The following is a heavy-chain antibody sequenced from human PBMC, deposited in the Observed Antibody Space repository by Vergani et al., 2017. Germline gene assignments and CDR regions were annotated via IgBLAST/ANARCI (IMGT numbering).Heavy chain of an antibody. CDR1: GGSISSGGYY. V-gene: IGHV4-31*03. Sequence: QVQLQESGPGLVKPSQTLSLTCTVSGGSISSGGYYWSWSRQHPGKGLEWIGYIYYSGSTYYNPSLKSRVTISVDTSKNQFSLKLSSVTAADTAVYYCARASNHRRRFDAWGQGTLVTVSS. CDR2: IYYSGST. J-gene: IGHJ5*02. CDR3: ARASNHRRRFDA. D-gene: IGHD1-14*01.